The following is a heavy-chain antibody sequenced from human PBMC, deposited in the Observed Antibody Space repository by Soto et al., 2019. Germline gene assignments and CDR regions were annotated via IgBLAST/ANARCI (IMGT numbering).Heavy chain of an antibody. CDR1: GFTFSSYG. CDR3: AKDRGGGWPDNISYFGADY. J-gene: IGHJ4*02. CDR2: ISDTGSSH. D-gene: IGHD3-3*01. V-gene: IGHV3-30*18. Sequence: VQLVESGGTVVQPGGSLRLSCVGSGFTFSSYGMHWVRQAPGKGLECVAVISDTGSSHYYAASVEGRFNTSRENSKSALSLHMDRLRVEDTAVYYCAKDRGGGWPDNISYFGADYWGQGTPVTVSS.